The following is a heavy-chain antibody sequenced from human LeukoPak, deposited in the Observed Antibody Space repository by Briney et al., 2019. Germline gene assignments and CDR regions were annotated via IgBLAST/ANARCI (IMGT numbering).Heavy chain of an antibody. CDR1: GFTFSNYW. CDR3: ARDGLTTVVTPVAFDI. CDR2: INSDGSST. J-gene: IGHJ3*02. D-gene: IGHD4-23*01. Sequence: PGGSLRLSCAASGFTFSNYWMHWVRQAPGKGLVWVSRINSDGSSTSYADSVKGRFTISRDDAKNSLYLQMNSLRAEDTAVYYCARDGLTTVVTPVAFDIWGQGTMVTVSS. V-gene: IGHV3-74*01.